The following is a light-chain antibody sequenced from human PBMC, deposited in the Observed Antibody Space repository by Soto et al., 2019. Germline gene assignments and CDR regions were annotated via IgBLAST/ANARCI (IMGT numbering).Light chain of an antibody. CDR1: QSLMHSNGHNY. CDR2: LGF. CDR3: KQDLQTPSIT. J-gene: IGKJ5*01. V-gene: IGKV2-28*01. Sequence: DIVMTQSPLALPVTPGEPASISCRSRQSLMHSNGHNYLDWYLQRPGQSPQILIALGFNRASGGPYRFGGSGSGTDFRLNISSVEAVDVWVYYCKQDLQTPSITFGRGTRLVSK.